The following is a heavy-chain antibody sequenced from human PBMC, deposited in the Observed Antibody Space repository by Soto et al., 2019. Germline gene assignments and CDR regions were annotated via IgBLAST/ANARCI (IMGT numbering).Heavy chain of an antibody. D-gene: IGHD4-4*01. V-gene: IGHV6-1*01. CDR2: TYYRSQWHY. CDR1: GDSVSSNSVV. CDR3: VRLVGNSWLDY. J-gene: IGHJ4*02. Sequence: QVQLQQSGPGLVKPSQTLSLTCAIYGDSVSSNSVVWNWIRQSPSRGLEWLGRTYYRSQWHYDYAVCVQSRISIDPDTSKNQVSLQLDSVSPEDSAAYYCVRLVGNSWLDYWGQGTLVTVSS.